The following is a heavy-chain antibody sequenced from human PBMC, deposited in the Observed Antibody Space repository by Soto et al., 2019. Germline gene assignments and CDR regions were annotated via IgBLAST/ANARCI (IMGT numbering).Heavy chain of an antibody. V-gene: IGHV5-51*01. Sequence: WDSLKISCKSSGYSFTSYWIGWVRQMPGKGREWRGIIYPCDSDTRYSPSFQGQFTISADKSISTAYLHCSSLKAWDTPMFYGANPPDSSGSGSHYLLVDFWGQGSLDSVTS. D-gene: IGHD3-10*01. CDR2: IYPCDSDT. CDR1: GYSFTSYW. CDR3: ANPPDSSGSGSHYLLVDF. J-gene: IGHJ4*01.